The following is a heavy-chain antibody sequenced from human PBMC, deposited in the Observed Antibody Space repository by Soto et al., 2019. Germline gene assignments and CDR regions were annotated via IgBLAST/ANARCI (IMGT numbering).Heavy chain of an antibody. V-gene: IGHV3-15*07. D-gene: IGHD2-15*01. CDR3: TTTPEGWFRYYYYGMDV. CDR2: IKSKTDGGTT. J-gene: IGHJ6*02. Sequence: GSLRLSCAASGFTFSNAWMNWVRQAPGKGLEWVGRIKSKTDGGTTDYAAPVKGRFTISRDDSKNTLYLQMNSLKTEDTAVYYCTTTPEGWFRYYYYGMDVWGQGTTVTVS. CDR1: GFTFSNAW.